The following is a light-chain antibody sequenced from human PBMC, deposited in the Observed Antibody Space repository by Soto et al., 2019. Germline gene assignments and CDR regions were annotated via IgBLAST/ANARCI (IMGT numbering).Light chain of an antibody. CDR1: QDINAW. Sequence: DIQMTQSPSSLSASVGDRVTITCRASQDINAWLAWYQQKPGKAPRLLIFDASNLQSGVPSRFSGRGSATQFTLTIANLQPEDFATYYCQQYQTFSTDTFGQGTKWE. V-gene: IGKV1-5*01. J-gene: IGKJ2*01. CDR3: QQYQTFSTDT. CDR2: DAS.